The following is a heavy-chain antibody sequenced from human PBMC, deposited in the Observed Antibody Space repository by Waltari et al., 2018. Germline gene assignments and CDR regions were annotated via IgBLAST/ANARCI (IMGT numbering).Heavy chain of an antibody. CDR2: INHSGST. V-gene: IGHV4-34*01. CDR3: ARKVTDYYDSSGYYSFDY. Sequence: QVQLQQWGAGLLKPSETLSLTCAVYGGSFSGYYWSWIRPPPGKGLEWIGEINHSGSTNYNPSLKSRVTISVDTSKNQFSLKLSSVTAADTAVYYCARKVTDYYDSSGYYSFDYWGQGTLVTVSS. CDR1: GGSFSGYY. D-gene: IGHD3-22*01. J-gene: IGHJ4*02.